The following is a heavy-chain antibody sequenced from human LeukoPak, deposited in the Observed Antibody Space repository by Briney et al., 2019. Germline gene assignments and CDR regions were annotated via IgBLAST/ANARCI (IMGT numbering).Heavy chain of an antibody. CDR3: AREGSEGYLFDY. Sequence: KPSETLSLTCAVYGGSFSGYYWSWIRQPPGKGLEWIGEINHSESTNYNPSLKSRVTISVDTSKNQFSLQLNSMTPEDTAVYYCAREGSEGYLFDYWGQGTLVTVSS. J-gene: IGHJ4*02. CDR2: INHSEST. D-gene: IGHD1-1*01. V-gene: IGHV4-34*01. CDR1: GGSFSGYY.